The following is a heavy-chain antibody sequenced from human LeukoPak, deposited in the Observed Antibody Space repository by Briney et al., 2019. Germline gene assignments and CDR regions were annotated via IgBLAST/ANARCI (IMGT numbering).Heavy chain of an antibody. CDR3: AKDTRASNNNKRVFDY. Sequence: GGSLRLSCAASGFTFEGYAMHWVRQAPGKGLEGVSGPGWESGTLSYADSVKGRFTISRDNAKTFLYVQMNCLRLENTALFYCAKDTRASNNNKRVFDYWGQGTLVTVSS. J-gene: IGHJ4*02. D-gene: IGHD1/OR15-1a*01. CDR2: PGWESGTL. CDR1: GFTFEGYA. V-gene: IGHV3-9*01.